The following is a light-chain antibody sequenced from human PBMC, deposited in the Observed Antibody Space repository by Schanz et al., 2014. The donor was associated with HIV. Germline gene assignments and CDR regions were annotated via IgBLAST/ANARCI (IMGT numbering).Light chain of an antibody. CDR1: SSDVGSYNF. V-gene: IGLV2-11*01. CDR3: SSYTSSTTVV. CDR2: DGN. J-gene: IGLJ3*02. Sequence: QSVLTQPRSVSGSPGQSVTISCTGTSSDVGSYNFVSWYQQHPDTAPKLMIYDGNKRPSGVPDRFSGSKSGNTASLTISGLQVEDEADYYCSSYTSSTTVVFGGGTKLTVL.